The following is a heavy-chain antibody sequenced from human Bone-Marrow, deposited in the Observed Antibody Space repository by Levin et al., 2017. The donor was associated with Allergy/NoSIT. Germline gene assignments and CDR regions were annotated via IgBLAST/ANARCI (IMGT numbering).Heavy chain of an antibody. D-gene: IGHD2-2*01. Sequence: GGSLRLSCAASGFTFDDYGMSWVRQAPGKGLEWVSGINWNGGSTGYADSVKGRFTISRDNAKNSLYLQMNSLRAEDTALYHCARDVGSSSIVVVPAAHTIYYYYYYMDVWGKGTTVTVSS. CDR3: ARDVGSSSIVVVPAAHTIYYYYYYMDV. CDR1: GFTFDDYG. J-gene: IGHJ6*03. V-gene: IGHV3-20*01. CDR2: INWNGGST.